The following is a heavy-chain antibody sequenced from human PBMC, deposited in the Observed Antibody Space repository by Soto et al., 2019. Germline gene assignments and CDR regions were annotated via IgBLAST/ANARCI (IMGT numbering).Heavy chain of an antibody. V-gene: IGHV4-4*02. D-gene: IGHD6-13*01. J-gene: IGHJ4*02. CDR1: GVSISSHDW. CDR3: ATRDNSKFY. Sequence: QVQLQESGPGLVKPSGTLSLTCAVSGVSISSHDWWTWVRQPPGKGLEWIGESHQSGSTNYNSALESLVTIEVDTYKNQFSLKLRSVTVADTAVYYCATRDNSKFYWGQGTLVTVSS. CDR2: SHQSGST.